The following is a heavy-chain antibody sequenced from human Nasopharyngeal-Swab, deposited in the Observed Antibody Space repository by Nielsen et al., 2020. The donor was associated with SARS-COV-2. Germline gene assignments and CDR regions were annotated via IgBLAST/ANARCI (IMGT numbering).Heavy chain of an antibody. V-gene: IGHV3-23*01. Sequence: GESLKISCVASGFTFSSYAMSWVRQAPGKGLEWVSAISGDSSYTYYADSVKGRFTISKDNSKNTVSLQMNSLRAEDTAVYYCAKDRSSMILVPLPWGQGTLVTVSS. CDR1: GFTFSSYA. J-gene: IGHJ5*02. CDR3: AKDRSSMILVPLP. D-gene: IGHD3-22*01. CDR2: ISGDSSYT.